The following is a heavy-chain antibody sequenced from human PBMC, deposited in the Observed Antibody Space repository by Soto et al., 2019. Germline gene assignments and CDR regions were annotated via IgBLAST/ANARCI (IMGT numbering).Heavy chain of an antibody. CDR1: GGTFSSYA. V-gene: IGHV1-69*13. CDR3: ASQTGYCISTSCPPGMDV. Sequence: ASVKVSCKASGGTFSSYAISWVRQAPGQGLEWMGGIIPIFGTANYAQKFQGRVTITADESTSTAYMELSSLRSEDTAVYYCASQTGYCISTSCPPGMDVWGQGTTVTVSS. D-gene: IGHD2-2*01. CDR2: IIPIFGTA. J-gene: IGHJ6*02.